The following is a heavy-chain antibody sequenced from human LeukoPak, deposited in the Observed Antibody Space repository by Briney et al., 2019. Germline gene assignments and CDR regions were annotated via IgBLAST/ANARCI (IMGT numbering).Heavy chain of an antibody. J-gene: IGHJ4*02. CDR1: GFTFSSYT. CDR2: ISYDGSKT. CDR3: AIGQTGNFDY. V-gene: IGHV3-30*04. Sequence: GGSLRLSCAASGFTFSSYTIHWVRQAPGKGLEWVAVISYDGSKTYYADSVKGRFTISRDDSKNTLYLQMNSLGAEDTAVYYCAIGQTGNFDYWGQGTLVTVSS. D-gene: IGHD1-1*01.